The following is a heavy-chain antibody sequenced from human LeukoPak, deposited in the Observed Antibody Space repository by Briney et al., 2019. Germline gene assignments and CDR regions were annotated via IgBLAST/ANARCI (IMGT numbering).Heavy chain of an antibody. J-gene: IGHJ6*02. CDR1: GGSLSSGDYY. V-gene: IGHV4-30-4*01. CDR2: IYYSGST. CDR3: ARVSITMVRGVLNGMDV. Sequence: SETLSLTCTVSGGSLSSGDYYWSWIRQPPGKGLEWIGYIYYSGSTYYNPSLKSRVTISVDTSKNQFSLKLSSVTAADTAVYYCARVSITMVRGVLNGMDVWGQGTTVTVSS. D-gene: IGHD3-10*01.